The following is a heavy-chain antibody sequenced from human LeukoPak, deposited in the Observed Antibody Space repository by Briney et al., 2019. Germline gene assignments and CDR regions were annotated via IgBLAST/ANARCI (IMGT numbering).Heavy chain of an antibody. J-gene: IGHJ4*02. CDR1: GFTFSSYW. CDR3: AKVDGSGSYYFDY. V-gene: IGHV3-74*01. CDR2: INSDGSST. D-gene: IGHD3-10*01. Sequence: GGSLRLSCAASGFTFSSYWMHWVRQAPGKGLVWVSRINSDGSSTSYADSVKGRFTISRDNARNSLYLQMNSLRAEDTAVYYCAKVDGSGSYYFDYWGQGTLVTVSS.